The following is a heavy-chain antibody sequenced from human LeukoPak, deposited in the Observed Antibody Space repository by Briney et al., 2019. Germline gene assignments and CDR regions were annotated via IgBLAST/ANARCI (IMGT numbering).Heavy chain of an antibody. D-gene: IGHD1-26*01. Sequence: ASVKVSCKASGGTFSSYAISWVRQAPGQGLEWMGGIIPVFGTANYAQKFQGRVTITADESTSTAYMELSSLRSEDTAVYYCAREVSVGLFDYWGQGTLVTVSS. V-gene: IGHV1-69*13. CDR1: GGTFSSYA. CDR3: AREVSVGLFDY. J-gene: IGHJ4*02. CDR2: IIPVFGTA.